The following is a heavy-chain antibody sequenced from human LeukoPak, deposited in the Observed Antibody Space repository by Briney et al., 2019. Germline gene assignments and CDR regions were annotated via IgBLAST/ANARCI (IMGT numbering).Heavy chain of an antibody. CDR1: GYTFTDYY. Sequence: GASVKVSCKASGYTFTDYYIHWVRQAPGQGPEWMGWINSNTGDTKYAQKFQDRVTLTQDTSISTAYMELSRLESDDTVVFYCARGRWLQLWGDYWGQGTPLTVSS. CDR3: ARGRWLQLWGDY. CDR2: INSNTGDT. J-gene: IGHJ4*02. V-gene: IGHV1-2*02. D-gene: IGHD5-18*01.